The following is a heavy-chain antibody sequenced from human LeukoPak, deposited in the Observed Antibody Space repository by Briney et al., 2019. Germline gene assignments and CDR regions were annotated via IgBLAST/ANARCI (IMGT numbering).Heavy chain of an antibody. J-gene: IGHJ4*02. D-gene: IGHD3-10*01. CDR2: IYDDNT. V-gene: IGHV3-23*01. Sequence: GGSLRLSCAASGFTVSAYAMAWVRQAPGKGLEWVSTIYDDNTYYADSVKGRFAISTDNSKSTLYLQMNSLRVEDTAVYFCAARKVRGVWFYLDYWGQGTLVTVSS. CDR3: AARKVRGVWFYLDY. CDR1: GFTVSAYA.